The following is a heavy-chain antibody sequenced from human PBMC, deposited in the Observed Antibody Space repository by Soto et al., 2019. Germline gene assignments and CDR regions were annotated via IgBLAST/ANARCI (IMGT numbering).Heavy chain of an antibody. CDR3: SRTYDDSGPNSGGYGFDI. V-gene: IGHV4-34*01. CDR2: INHRGST. Sequence: PSETLSLTCAVYGVSFSGYYWTWIRQPPGTGLEWIGEINHRGSTNYNPSLKSRVTISVDTSKNQFSLKLNYVTAADTAVYYCSRTYDDSGPNSGGYGFDIWGQGTMVTVSS. D-gene: IGHD3-22*01. CDR1: GVSFSGYY. J-gene: IGHJ3*02.